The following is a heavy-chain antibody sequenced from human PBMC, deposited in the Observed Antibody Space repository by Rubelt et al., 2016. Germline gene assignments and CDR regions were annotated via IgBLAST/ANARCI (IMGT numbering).Heavy chain of an antibody. J-gene: IGHJ4*02. D-gene: IGHD3-22*01. CDR1: GFTFHDSA. Sequence: EVQLVESGGGLVQPGGSLRLSCAASGFTFHDSAMHWVRHAPGKGLEWVSGISWNSGSIVYAASVKGRFTVSSDNAKNTLYLQMNSLRAEDTALDYCAAQSYDSSGYFFDYWGQGTLVTVSS. V-gene: IGHV3-9*01. CDR3: AAQSYDSSGYFFDY. CDR2: ISWNSGSI.